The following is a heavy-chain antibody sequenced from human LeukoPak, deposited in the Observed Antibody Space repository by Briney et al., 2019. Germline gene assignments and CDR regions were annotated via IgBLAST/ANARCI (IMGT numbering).Heavy chain of an antibody. CDR3: ARGTLRFGVEPLYYFDY. CDR2: ISAYNGNT. D-gene: IGHD3-10*01. V-gene: IGHV1-18*01. CDR1: GYTFTSYA. Sequence: ASVKVSCKASGYTFTSYAMNWVRQAPGQGLEWMGWISAYNGNTNYAQKLQGRVTMTTDTSTSTAYMELRSLRSDDTAVYYCARGTLRFGVEPLYYFDYWGQGTLVTVSS. J-gene: IGHJ4*02.